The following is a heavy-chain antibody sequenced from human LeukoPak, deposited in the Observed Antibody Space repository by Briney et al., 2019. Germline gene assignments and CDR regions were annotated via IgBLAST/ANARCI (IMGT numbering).Heavy chain of an antibody. V-gene: IGHV4-30-2*01. CDR1: GGSISSSSYY. Sequence: SETLSLTCTVSGGSISSSSYYWGWIRQPPGKGLEWIGYIYHSGSTYYNPSLKSRVTISVDRSKNQFSLKLSSVTAADTAVYYCARIDFWSGYNYWGQGTLVTVSS. CDR2: IYHSGST. J-gene: IGHJ4*02. D-gene: IGHD3-3*01. CDR3: ARIDFWSGYNY.